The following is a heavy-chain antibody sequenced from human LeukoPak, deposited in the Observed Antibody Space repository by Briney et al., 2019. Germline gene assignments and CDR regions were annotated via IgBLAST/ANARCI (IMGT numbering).Heavy chain of an antibody. CDR3: ARDPNGDYIGTFDM. CDR1: EFTFSSYG. Sequence: GGSLRLSCAASEFTFSSYGMSWVRQAPGKGLEWVSSISGSGGSTQYADSVQGRFAISRGNSKSTLYLQMNSLRVEDTAMYFCARDPNGDYIGTFDMWGRGTMVSVSS. D-gene: IGHD4-17*01. CDR2: ISGSGGST. V-gene: IGHV3-23*01. J-gene: IGHJ3*02.